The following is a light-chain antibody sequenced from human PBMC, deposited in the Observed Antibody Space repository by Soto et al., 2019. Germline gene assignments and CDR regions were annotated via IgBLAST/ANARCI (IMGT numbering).Light chain of an antibody. CDR2: AAS. CDR3: QQTYSAPNT. J-gene: IGKJ2*01. CDR1: QSISTY. Sequence: DIQMTQSPSSLSASVGDRVTITCRASQSISTYLNWFQQKPGKAPDLLIYAASSLQSGVPSRFSGGGSGTDFTLSISSLQPEDFATYYCQQTYSAPNTFGQGTTVEIK. V-gene: IGKV1-39*01.